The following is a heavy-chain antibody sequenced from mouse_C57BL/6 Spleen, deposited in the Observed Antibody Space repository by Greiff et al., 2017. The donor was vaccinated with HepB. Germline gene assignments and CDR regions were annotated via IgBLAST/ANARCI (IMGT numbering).Heavy chain of an antibody. Sequence: EVKLVESGGGLVKPGGSLKLSCAASGFTFSDYGMHWVRQAPEKGLEWVAYISSGSSTIYYADTVKGRFTISRDNAKNTLFLQMTSLRSEDTAMYYCARPSGYYGLNWYFDVWGTGTTVTVSS. V-gene: IGHV5-17*01. CDR1: GFTFSDYG. CDR3: ARPSGYYGLNWYFDV. CDR2: ISSGSSTI. D-gene: IGHD1-1*01. J-gene: IGHJ1*03.